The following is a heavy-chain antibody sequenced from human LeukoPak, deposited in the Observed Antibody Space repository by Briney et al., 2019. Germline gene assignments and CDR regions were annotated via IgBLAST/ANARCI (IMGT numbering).Heavy chain of an antibody. CDR3: AMQPMVRGVIMDV. J-gene: IGHJ6*03. CDR1: GFTFSSHA. V-gene: IGHV3-23*01. CDR2: ISGSGGST. Sequence: GGSLRLSCAASGFTFSSHAMSWVRQAPGKGLEWVSAISGSGGSTYHADSVKGRFTISRDNSKNTLYLQMNSLRAEDTAVYYCAMQPMVRGVIMDVWGKGTTVTVSS. D-gene: IGHD3-10*01.